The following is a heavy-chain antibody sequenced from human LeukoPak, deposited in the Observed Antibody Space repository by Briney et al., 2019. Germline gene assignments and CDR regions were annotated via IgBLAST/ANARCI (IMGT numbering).Heavy chain of an antibody. V-gene: IGHV3-43*02. CDR3: AKCSELRGALSY. D-gene: IGHD1-26*01. Sequence: GGSLRLSCAASGFTFDDYAMDWVGQAPGKGLEWFSFISGGGGSTYYADSVKGRFTSSKDTSKNSLYLLMNSLRTEDTALYYGAKCSELRGALSYWGQGTLVTVSS. CDR2: ISGGGGST. CDR1: GFTFDDYA. J-gene: IGHJ4*02.